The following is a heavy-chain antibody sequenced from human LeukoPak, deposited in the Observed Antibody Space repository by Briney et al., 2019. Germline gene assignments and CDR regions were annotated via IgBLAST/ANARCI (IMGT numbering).Heavy chain of an antibody. J-gene: IGHJ4*02. V-gene: IGHV4-4*07. D-gene: IGHD6-19*01. Sequence: SETLSLTCTVSGGSISSYYWSWIRQPAGKGLEWIGRIYTSGNTNFNPSLKSRLTMSIDTSKNHFSLKLNSVTPEDTAVYYCARDTRSSGWSSFDYWGQGTLVTVSS. CDR3: ARDTRSSGWSSFDY. CDR2: IYTSGNT. CDR1: GGSISSYY.